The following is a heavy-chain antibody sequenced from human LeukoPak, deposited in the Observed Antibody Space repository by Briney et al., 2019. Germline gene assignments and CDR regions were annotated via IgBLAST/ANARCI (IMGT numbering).Heavy chain of an antibody. CDR1: GFTFSNAW. V-gene: IGHV3-15*01. Sequence: GGSLRLSCAASGFTFSNAWMSWVRQAPGKGLEWVGRIKSKTDGGTTDYAAPVKGRFTISRDDSKNTLYLQMNSLKTEDTAVYYCTTAGTLYYYYYTDVWGKGTTVTVSS. CDR3: TTAGTLYYYYYTDV. CDR2: IKSKTDGGTT. J-gene: IGHJ6*03.